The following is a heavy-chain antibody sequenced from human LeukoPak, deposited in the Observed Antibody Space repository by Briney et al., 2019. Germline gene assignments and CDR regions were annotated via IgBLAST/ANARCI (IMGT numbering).Heavy chain of an antibody. CDR1: GYTFTSYY. CDR2: INPSGGRT. Sequence: GASVKVSCKASGYTFTSYYMHWVRQAPGQGLEWMGIINPSGGRTTYAQKFQGRVTMTRDTSTSTVYMELSSLRSEDTAVYYCARGPSYYGSGSYYPPRFDPWGQRTLVTVSS. J-gene: IGHJ5*02. V-gene: IGHV1-46*01. CDR3: ARGPSYYGSGSYYPPRFDP. D-gene: IGHD3-10*01.